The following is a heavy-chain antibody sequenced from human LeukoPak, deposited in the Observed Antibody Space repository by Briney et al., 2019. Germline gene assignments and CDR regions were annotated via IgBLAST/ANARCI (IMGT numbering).Heavy chain of an antibody. CDR2: IYPGDSDT. Sequence: GESLKISCKGSGYSFTSYWIGWVRQMPGKGLECMGIIYPGDSDTTYSPSFQGQVTISSDKSISTDYLQWRSLKASDTAMYYCARLRSSGIAVAAHAPFDYWGQGTLVTVSS. D-gene: IGHD6-19*01. CDR1: GYSFTSYW. V-gene: IGHV5-51*01. J-gene: IGHJ4*02. CDR3: ARLRSSGIAVAAHAPFDY.